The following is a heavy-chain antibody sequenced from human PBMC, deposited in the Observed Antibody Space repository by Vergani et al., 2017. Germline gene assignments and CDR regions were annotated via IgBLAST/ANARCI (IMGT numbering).Heavy chain of an antibody. CDR2: ISGSGGNT. V-gene: IGHV3-23*04. D-gene: IGHD3-3*01. Sequence: EVQLVETGGGLIQPGGSLRLSCAASGFTFSSYVMSWVRQAPGKGLEWVSAISGSGGNTYYADSVKGRFTISRDNSKNTLYLQMNSLRAEDTAVYYCAKRLSDFWSGSTGGVHFDYWGQGTLVTVSS. CDR1: GFTFSSYV. CDR3: AKRLSDFWSGSTGGVHFDY. J-gene: IGHJ4*02.